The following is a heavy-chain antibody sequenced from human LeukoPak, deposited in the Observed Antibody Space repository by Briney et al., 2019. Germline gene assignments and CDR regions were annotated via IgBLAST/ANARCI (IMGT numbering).Heavy chain of an antibody. J-gene: IGHJ4*02. CDR1: GGSISSYY. Sequence: SETLSLTCNISGGSISSYYWSWIRQPPGKGLEWIGYIYYSGSTNYNPSLKSRVTISVDTSKNQFSLKLSSVTAADTAVYYCARGDIVATDFDYWGQGTLVTVSS. V-gene: IGHV4-59*01. CDR2: IYYSGST. D-gene: IGHD5-12*01. CDR3: ARGDIVATDFDY.